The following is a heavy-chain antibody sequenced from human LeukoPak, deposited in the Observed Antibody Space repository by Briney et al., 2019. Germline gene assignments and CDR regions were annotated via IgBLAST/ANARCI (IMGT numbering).Heavy chain of an antibody. Sequence: ASVKVSCKASGYTFTSYDINWVRQATGQGLEWMGWMNPNSGNTGYAQKFQGRVTMTRNTSISTAYMELSSLRSEDTAVYYCARGTGSSWYRYYYYMDVWGKGTTVTVSS. CDR1: GYTFTSYD. D-gene: IGHD6-13*01. V-gene: IGHV1-8*01. CDR2: MNPNSGNT. J-gene: IGHJ6*03. CDR3: ARGTGSSWYRYYYYMDV.